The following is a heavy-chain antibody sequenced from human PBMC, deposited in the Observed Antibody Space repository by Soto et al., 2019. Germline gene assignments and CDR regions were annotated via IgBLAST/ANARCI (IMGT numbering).Heavy chain of an antibody. D-gene: IGHD3-9*01. V-gene: IGHV2-5*01. CDR1: GFSLSTSGVG. CDR3: AHSPPTYYDILTGYYNVGFDY. Sequence: QITLKESGPTLVKPTQTPTLTCTFSGFSLSTSGVGVGWIRQPPGKALEWLALLYWNDDKRYSPSLKSRLTFTKDTSKNQVVLTMTNMAPVDTATYYCAHSPPTYYDILTGYYNVGFDYWGQGTLVTVSS. J-gene: IGHJ4*02. CDR2: LYWNDDK.